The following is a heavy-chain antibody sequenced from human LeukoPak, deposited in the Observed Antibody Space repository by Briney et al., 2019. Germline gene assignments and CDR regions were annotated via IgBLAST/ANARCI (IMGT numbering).Heavy chain of an antibody. Sequence: PGGSLRLSCAASGFTFSSYSMNWVRQAPGKGLEWVSYISSSSSTIYYADSVKGRFTISRDNAKNSLYLQMNSLRAEDTAVYYCAKGGRYSSSWYYFDYWGQGTLVTVSS. CDR1: GFTFSSYS. CDR3: AKGGRYSSSWYYFDY. J-gene: IGHJ4*02. D-gene: IGHD6-13*01. V-gene: IGHV3-48*04. CDR2: ISSSSSTI.